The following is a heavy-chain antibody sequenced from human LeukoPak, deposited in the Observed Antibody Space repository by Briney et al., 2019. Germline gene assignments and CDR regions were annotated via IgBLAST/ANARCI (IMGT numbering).Heavy chain of an antibody. Sequence: SVKVSCKSSGGTFSSYAVSWVRQAPGQGLEWMGEIIPIFGSANYAQKFQGRVTITTDESTSTAYMELSSLTSEDTAVYYCARHGGITIFGVAQPGGAFDIWGQGTMVTVSS. CDR1: GGTFSSYA. J-gene: IGHJ3*02. V-gene: IGHV1-69*05. D-gene: IGHD3-3*01. CDR2: IIPIFGSA. CDR3: ARHGGITIFGVAQPGGAFDI.